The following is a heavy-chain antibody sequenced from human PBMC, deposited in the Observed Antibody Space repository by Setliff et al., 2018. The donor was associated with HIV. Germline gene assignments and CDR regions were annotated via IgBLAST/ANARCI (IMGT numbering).Heavy chain of an antibody. CDR1: GYTFTTFG. J-gene: IGHJ4*02. D-gene: IGHD1-1*01. CDR3: ARTQYTTTWPGNY. V-gene: IGHV1-18*01. Sequence: ASVKVSCKASGYTFTTFGLSWMRQAPGQGLEWMGWIGPMGWIGPNNGNTNYAQRLQGRVTLSTDTSTSTVDLELRGLRADDTAIYYCARTQYTTTWPGNYWGQGTLVTVSS. CDR2: IGPNNGNT.